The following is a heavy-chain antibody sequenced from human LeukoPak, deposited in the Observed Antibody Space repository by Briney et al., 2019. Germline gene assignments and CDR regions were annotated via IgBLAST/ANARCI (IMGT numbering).Heavy chain of an antibody. CDR3: ATTDYEILTGYQRWFDP. J-gene: IGHJ5*02. D-gene: IGHD3-9*01. V-gene: IGHV5-10-1*01. CDR1: GYSFTSYW. Sequence: GESLKISCKGSGYSFTSYWISWVRQMPGKGLEWMGRIDPSGSYTNYSPSFQGHVTISADKSISTAYLQWSSLKASDTAMYYCATTDYEILTGYQRWFDPWGQGTLVTVSS. CDR2: IDPSGSYT.